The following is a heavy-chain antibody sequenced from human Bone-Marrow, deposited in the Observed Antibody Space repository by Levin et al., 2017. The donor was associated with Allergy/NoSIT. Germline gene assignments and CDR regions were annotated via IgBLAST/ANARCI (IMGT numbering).Heavy chain of an antibody. CDR3: AKDLSPRLAVTRHIEY. D-gene: IGHD6-19*01. Sequence: GGSLRLSCAASGFTFNDYTMHWVRQAPQRGLEWVSLISWDASTTYYADSVRGRFTISRDNSKNALYLQMNSLTTEDTALYYCAKDLSPRLAVTRHIEYWGQGTLVTVSS. CDR2: ISWDASTT. J-gene: IGHJ4*02. CDR1: GFTFNDYT. V-gene: IGHV3-43*01.